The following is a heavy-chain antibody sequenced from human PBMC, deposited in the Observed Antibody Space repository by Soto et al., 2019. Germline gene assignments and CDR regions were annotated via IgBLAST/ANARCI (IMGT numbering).Heavy chain of an antibody. D-gene: IGHD3-16*01. CDR3: ATDPGAFAGAMRD. CDR2: ITFNGSKE. J-gene: IGHJ4*02. Sequence: VQMVESGGGVVQPGGSLRLSCAGSGFAFSRFGMHWVRQAPGKGLEWVACITFNGSKEYYVDSVKGRFAISRNNSMNTLYLQMSSLGPEDTGVYYCATDPGAFAGAMRDWGRGTLVTVSS. V-gene: IGHV3-30*03. CDR1: GFAFSRFG.